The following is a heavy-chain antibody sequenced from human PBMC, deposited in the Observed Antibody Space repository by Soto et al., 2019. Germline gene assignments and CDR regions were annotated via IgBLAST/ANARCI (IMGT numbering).Heavy chain of an antibody. CDR1: GFTFSSYG. D-gene: IGHD2-2*01. J-gene: IGHJ6*02. V-gene: IGHV3-30*18. Sequence: QVQLVESGGGVVQPGRSLRLSCAASGFTFSSYGMHWVRQAPGKGLEWVAVISYDGSNKYYADSVKGRFTISRDNSKNTLYLQMNRLRAEDTAVYYCAKDLEYCSSTSCFQFMFRGMDVWGQGTTVTVSS. CDR3: AKDLEYCSSTSCFQFMFRGMDV. CDR2: ISYDGSNK.